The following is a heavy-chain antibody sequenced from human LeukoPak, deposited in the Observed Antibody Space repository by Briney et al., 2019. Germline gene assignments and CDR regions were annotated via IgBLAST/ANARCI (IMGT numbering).Heavy chain of an antibody. J-gene: IGHJ6*03. V-gene: IGHV3-21*01. CDR1: GFTLSTST. CDR2: ISSSSSYI. CDR3: ARVSDSRKKNYYYYMDV. D-gene: IGHD3-22*01. Sequence: KSGGSLRLSCAASGFTLSTSTMNWVRQAPGKGLEWVSSISSSSSYIYYADSVKGRFTISRDNARNSLYLQMNSLRAEDTAVYYCARVSDSRKKNYYYYMDVWGKGTTVTVSS.